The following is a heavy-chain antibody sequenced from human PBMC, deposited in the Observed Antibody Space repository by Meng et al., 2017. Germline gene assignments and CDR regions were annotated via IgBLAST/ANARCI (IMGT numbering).Heavy chain of an antibody. V-gene: IGHV4-34*01. Sequence: QWQLQQWGAGLLKPSETLSLTGSVYGGSFSGYNWSWIRQPPGKGLEWIGEINHSGSTNYNPSLKSRVTISVDTSKNQFSLKLSSVTAADTAVYYCARRGIAARPFYYWGQGTLVTVSS. J-gene: IGHJ4*02. CDR2: INHSGST. D-gene: IGHD6-6*01. CDR1: GGSFSGYN. CDR3: ARRGIAARPFYY.